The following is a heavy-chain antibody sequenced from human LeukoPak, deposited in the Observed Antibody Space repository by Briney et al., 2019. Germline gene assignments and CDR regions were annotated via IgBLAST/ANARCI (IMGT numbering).Heavy chain of an antibody. J-gene: IGHJ2*01. D-gene: IGHD6-6*01. CDR3: ARDVTSRYFDL. CDR2: ISYDGGNK. Sequence: GRSLRLSCAASGFTFSNYGMHWVRQAPGKGLEWVAVISYDGGNKYYADSVLGRFTISRDNSKNTLYVQMNSLRAEDTAVYYCARDVTSRYFDLWGRGTLVTVSS. V-gene: IGHV3-30*03. CDR1: GFTFSNYG.